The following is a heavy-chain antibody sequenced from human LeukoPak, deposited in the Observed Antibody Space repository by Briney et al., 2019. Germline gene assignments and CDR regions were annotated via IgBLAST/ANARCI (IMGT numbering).Heavy chain of an antibody. CDR3: ARYTPRYCSGGSCYYDFDY. D-gene: IGHD2-15*01. Sequence: SETLSLTCTVSGASISPDYWGWIRQPPGKGLEFIGYIHYSGSTNYNPSLKSRVTISVDTSKNQFSLKLSSVTAADTAVYYCARYTPRYCSGGSCYYDFDYWGQGTLVTVSS. CDR2: IHYSGST. J-gene: IGHJ4*02. CDR1: GASISPDY. V-gene: IGHV4-59*01.